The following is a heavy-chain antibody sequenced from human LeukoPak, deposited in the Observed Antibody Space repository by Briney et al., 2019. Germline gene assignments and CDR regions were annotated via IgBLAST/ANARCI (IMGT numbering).Heavy chain of an antibody. D-gene: IGHD2-15*01. CDR2: ISGSGGST. V-gene: IGHV3-23*01. CDR3: AKNSGGTCYSHLDY. J-gene: IGHJ4*02. Sequence: GGSLRLSCAASGFTFSSYGMTWVRQAPGKGLEWVSGISGSGGSTYYEDSVKGRFTISRDNSKNTLYLQMNSLRAEDTAVYYCAKNSGGTCYSHLDYWGQGTLVTVSS. CDR1: GFTFSSYG.